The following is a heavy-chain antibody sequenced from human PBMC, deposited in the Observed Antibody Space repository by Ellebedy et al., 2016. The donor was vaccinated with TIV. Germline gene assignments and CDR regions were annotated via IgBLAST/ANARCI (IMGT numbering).Heavy chain of an antibody. Sequence: GESLKISCKGSGYSFTYNWIGWVRQMPGKGLEWMGIIYPGDSDTRYSPSFQGQVTISADKSISTTYLQWSSLKASDTAVYYCARHPDSLLDYWGQGTLVTVSS. CDR1: GYSFTYNW. CDR2: IYPGDSDT. V-gene: IGHV5-51*01. J-gene: IGHJ4*02. CDR3: ARHPDSLLDY. D-gene: IGHD2-15*01.